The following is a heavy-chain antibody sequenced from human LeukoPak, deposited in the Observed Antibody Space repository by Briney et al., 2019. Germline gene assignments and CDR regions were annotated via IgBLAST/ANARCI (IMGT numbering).Heavy chain of an antibody. D-gene: IGHD3-10*01. CDR1: GFTFSNYA. CDR3: ARDMGFGDLMGY. J-gene: IGHJ4*02. V-gene: IGHV3-23*01. CDR2: ISGSGGST. Sequence: PGGSLRLSCAASGFTFSNYAMSWVRQAPGKGLKWVSAISGSGGSTYYADSVKGRFTTSRDNSKNTLYLQMNSLTVEDTAVYYCARDMGFGDLMGYWGQGTLVTVSS.